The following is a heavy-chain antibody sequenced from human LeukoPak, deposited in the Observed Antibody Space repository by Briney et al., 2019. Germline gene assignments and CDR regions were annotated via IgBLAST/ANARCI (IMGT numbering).Heavy chain of an antibody. CDR1: GFMFSTYD. J-gene: IGHJ5*02. CDR3: ARGRHYGSGSPYWFDP. CDR2: ISIAGDT. D-gene: IGHD3-10*01. V-gene: IGHV3-13*01. Sequence: PGGSLRLSCAASGFMFSTYDMHWVRQATGKRLEWVSSISIAGDTYYPGSVKDRFTISRENANNSLYLQMNNVRAGDTAVYYCARGRHYGSGSPYWFDPWDQGTLVIVSS.